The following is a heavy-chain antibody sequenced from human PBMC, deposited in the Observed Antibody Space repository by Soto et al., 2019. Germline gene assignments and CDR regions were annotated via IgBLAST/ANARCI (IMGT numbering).Heavy chain of an antibody. CDR3: PHTGQPALYSSGWYDWFDP. Sequence: SGPALVNPTQTLTLTCTFSGFSLSTSGVGVGWIRQPPGKALEWLALIYWNDDKRYSPSLKSRLTITKDTSKNQVVLTMTNMDPVDTATYSCPHTGQPALYSSGWYDWFDPWGQGTLVTVSS. D-gene: IGHD6-19*01. V-gene: IGHV2-5*01. CDR2: IYWNDDK. J-gene: IGHJ5*02. CDR1: GFSLSTSGVG.